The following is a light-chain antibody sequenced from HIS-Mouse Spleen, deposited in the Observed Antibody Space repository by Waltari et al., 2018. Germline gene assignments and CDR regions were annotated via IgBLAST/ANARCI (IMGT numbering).Light chain of an antibody. CDR3: SSYTSSSFNVV. CDR2: DVS. V-gene: IGLV2-14*03. Sequence: SALPQPASVSGSPGQSITFSCTGTSSDVGGYNYVSWYQQHPGKAPKLMIYDVSNRPSGVSNRFSGSKSGNTASLTISGLQAEDEADYYCSSYTSSSFNVVFGGGTKLTVL. CDR1: SSDVGGYNY. J-gene: IGLJ2*01.